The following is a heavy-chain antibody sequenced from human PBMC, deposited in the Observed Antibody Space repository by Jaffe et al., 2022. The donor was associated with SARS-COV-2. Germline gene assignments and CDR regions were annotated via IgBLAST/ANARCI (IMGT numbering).Heavy chain of an antibody. J-gene: IGHJ6*02. CDR2: IKYDGGEK. CDR3: TRGHYGMDV. V-gene: IGHV3-7*01. Sequence: EVQLVDSGGGLVQPGGSLRLSCAASGFTFRSHWMSWVRQAPGKGLEWVAYIKYDGGEKDYLDSVKGRFTISRDNGKNSLFLQMNSLRVEDTAVYYCTRGHYGMDVWGQGTTVTVSS. CDR1: GFTFRSHW.